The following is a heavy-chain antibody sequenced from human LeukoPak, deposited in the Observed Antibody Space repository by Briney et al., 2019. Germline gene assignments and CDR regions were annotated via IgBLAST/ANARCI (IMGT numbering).Heavy chain of an antibody. D-gene: IGHD3-16*01. CDR3: ATPQRPGDGPEIDY. Sequence: PGGSLRLSCAASGFTFSSYAVSWVRQAPGKGLEWVSAISGSSGSTYYADSVKGRFTISRDNSKNTLYLQMNSLRAEDTAVYYCATPQRPGDGPEIDYWGQGTLVTVSS. V-gene: IGHV3-23*01. CDR2: ISGSSGST. CDR1: GFTFSSYA. J-gene: IGHJ4*02.